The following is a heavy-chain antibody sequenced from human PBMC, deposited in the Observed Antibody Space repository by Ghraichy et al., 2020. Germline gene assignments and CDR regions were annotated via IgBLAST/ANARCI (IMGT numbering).Heavy chain of an antibody. J-gene: IGHJ6*02. Sequence: GGSLRLSCAASGFTFSDYYMSWIRQAPGKGLEWVSYISSSGSTIYYADSVKGRFTISRDNAKNSLYLQMNSLRAEDTAVYYCARLSSGWYSNYYYGMDVWGQGTTVTVSS. V-gene: IGHV3-11*01. CDR1: GFTFSDYY. D-gene: IGHD6-19*01. CDR3: ARLSSGWYSNYYYGMDV. CDR2: ISSSGSTI.